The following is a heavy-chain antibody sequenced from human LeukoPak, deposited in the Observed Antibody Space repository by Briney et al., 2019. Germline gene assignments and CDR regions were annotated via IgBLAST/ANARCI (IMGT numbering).Heavy chain of an antibody. CDR3: ARRITMVRGARYGMDV. CDR2: IYYSGST. J-gene: IGHJ6*02. CDR1: GGSISSSSYY. V-gene: IGHV4-39*01. D-gene: IGHD3-10*01. Sequence: SETLSLTRTVSGGSISSSSYYWGWIRQPPGKGLEWIGSIYYSGSTYYNPSLKSRVTISVDTSKNQFSLKLSSVTAADTAVYYCARRITMVRGARYGMDVWGQGTTVTVSS.